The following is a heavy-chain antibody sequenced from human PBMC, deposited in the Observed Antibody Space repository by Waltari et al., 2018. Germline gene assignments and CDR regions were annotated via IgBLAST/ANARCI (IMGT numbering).Heavy chain of an antibody. CDR2: FFYRGSN. CDR1: GASISSSSYY. D-gene: IGHD3-10*01. CDR3: GRGGGGIYGSGSYDY. V-gene: IGHV4-39*01. Sequence: QMQESGPGLVKPSETLSLTCAVSGASISSSSYYWGWIRQPPGKGLEWIGNFFYRGSNYYNASLKSRVTISVDTSKNQFSLKMTSVTAADTAVYYCGRGGGGIYGSGSYDYWGQGTLVSVSS. J-gene: IGHJ4*02.